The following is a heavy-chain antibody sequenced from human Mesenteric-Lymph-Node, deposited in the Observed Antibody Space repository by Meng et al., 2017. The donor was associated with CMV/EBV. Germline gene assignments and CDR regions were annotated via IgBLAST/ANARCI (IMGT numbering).Heavy chain of an antibody. Sequence: GSLRLSCTVSGGSVSSDSYYWSWIRQPPGKGLEWIGYIYYSGSTNYKYNPSLKSRVTISVDASKNQFSLKLSSVTAADTAVYYCARWTSITIFGVDKAYFDYWGQGTLVTVSS. CDR3: ARWTSITIFGVDKAYFDY. D-gene: IGHD3-3*01. V-gene: IGHV4-61*01. CDR1: GGSVSSDSYY. CDR2: IYYSGST. J-gene: IGHJ4*02.